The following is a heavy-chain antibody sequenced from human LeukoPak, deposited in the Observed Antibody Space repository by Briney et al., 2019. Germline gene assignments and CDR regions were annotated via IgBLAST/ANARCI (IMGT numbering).Heavy chain of an antibody. D-gene: IGHD6-13*01. V-gene: IGHV4-38-2*02. CDR2: IYHSGST. J-gene: IGHJ4*02. Sequence: PSETLSLTCTVSGYSINSGYYWGWIRQPPGKGLEWIASIYHSGSTYYNPSLKSRITISVDTSKNQFSLKLSSVTAADTAVYYCARLYSSSWQFDYWGQGTLVTVSS. CDR3: ARLYSSSWQFDY. CDR1: GYSINSGYY.